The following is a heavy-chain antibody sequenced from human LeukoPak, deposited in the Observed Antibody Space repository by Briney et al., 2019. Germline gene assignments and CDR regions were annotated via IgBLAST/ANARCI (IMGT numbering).Heavy chain of an antibody. D-gene: IGHD5-18*01. CDR1: GYTFTSYG. V-gene: IGHV1-18*04. CDR2: ISAYNGNT. Sequence: GASVKVSCKASGYTFTSYGISWVRQAPGQGLEWMGWISAYNGNTNYAQKPQGRVTMTRDTSTSTVYMELSSLRSEDTAVYYCARTESERENTAMVDYYYYGMDVWGKGTTVTVSS. CDR3: ARTESERENTAMVDYYYYGMDV. J-gene: IGHJ6*04.